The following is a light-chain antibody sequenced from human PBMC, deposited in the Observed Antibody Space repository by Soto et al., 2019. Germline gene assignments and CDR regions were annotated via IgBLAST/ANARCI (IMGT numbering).Light chain of an antibody. CDR2: DVS. J-gene: IGKJ4*01. CDR1: QSIHKY. V-gene: IGKV3-11*01. CDR3: QQRSNWPLT. Sequence: EIVLTQSPATLSLSPGEGATLSCRASQSIHKYLAWYQQKPGQVPRLLIYDVSNRATGIPDRFSGSGSGTVFTLTISSLEPDDFAVYYCQQRSNWPLTFGGGTKLEIK.